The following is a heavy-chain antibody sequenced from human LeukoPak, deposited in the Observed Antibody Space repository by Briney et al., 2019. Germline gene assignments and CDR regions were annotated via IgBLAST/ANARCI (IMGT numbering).Heavy chain of an antibody. CDR1: GFTFDDYA. CDR2: ISWNSGSI. V-gene: IGHV3-9*01. J-gene: IGHJ4*02. CDR3: ARVSSLAVAGFFDY. Sequence: GGSLRLSCAASGFTFDDYAMHWVRQAPGKGLEWASGISWNSGSIGYADSVKGRFTISRDNAKNSLYLQMNSLRAEDTAVYYCARVSSLAVAGFFDYWGQGILVTVSS. D-gene: IGHD6-19*01.